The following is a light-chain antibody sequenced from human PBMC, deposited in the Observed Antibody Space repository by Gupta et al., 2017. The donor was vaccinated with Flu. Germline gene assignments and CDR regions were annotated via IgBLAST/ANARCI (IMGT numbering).Light chain of an antibody. CDR2: WAS. Sequence: IVMTQSPDSLAVSLGERATINCKSSQSVLYNSNNKNYLAWYQQKPGQPPKLLIYWASTRQLGVPDRFSGSGSGTDFTLTISSLQAEDVAVYYCQQYYTTPHTFGQGTKLEIK. V-gene: IGKV4-1*01. CDR1: QSVLYNSNNKNY. J-gene: IGKJ2*01. CDR3: QQYYTTPHT.